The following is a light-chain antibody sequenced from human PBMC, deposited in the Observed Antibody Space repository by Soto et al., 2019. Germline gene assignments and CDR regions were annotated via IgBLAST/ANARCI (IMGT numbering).Light chain of an antibody. Sequence: QSALTQPPSASGTPGQRVTISCSGSSSNIGSNYVYWYQQLPGTAPKLLIYSNNLRPSGVPDRFSASKSGTSASLAISGLRSEDEADYYCAAWDDSLRGSIFGTGTKLTV. J-gene: IGLJ1*01. CDR1: SSNIGSNY. V-gene: IGLV1-47*02. CDR2: SNN. CDR3: AAWDDSLRGSI.